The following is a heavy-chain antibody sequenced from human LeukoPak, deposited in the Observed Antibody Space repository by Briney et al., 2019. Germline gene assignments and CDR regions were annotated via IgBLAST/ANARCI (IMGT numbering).Heavy chain of an antibody. Sequence: PGGSLRLSCEVSGFTFSSHAMTWVRQAPGKGLEWVSGVRGGGDFPYYADSVQGRFTISRDNSKNTLFLQMNSLRAEDTAIYYCAKSSTLTTYEHLDYWGQGTLVTVSS. CDR3: AKSSTLTTYEHLDY. D-gene: IGHD4-11*01. CDR2: VRGGGDFP. J-gene: IGHJ4*02. CDR1: GFTFSSHA. V-gene: IGHV3-23*01.